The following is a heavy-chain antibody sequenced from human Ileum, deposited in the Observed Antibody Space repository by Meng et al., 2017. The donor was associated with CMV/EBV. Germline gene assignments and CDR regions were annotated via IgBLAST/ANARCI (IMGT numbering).Heavy chain of an antibody. D-gene: IGHD2-8*02. V-gene: IGHV1-2*06. CDR1: CYNFSDHN. CDR3: TTDCAGGACYGRAFDY. J-gene: IGHJ4*02. CDR2: IYTNSGGT. Sequence: QVQVGEVEAEVKKPGASVKVACKAVCYNFSDHNHHWGREGPGQGLEWRGRIYTNSGGTIHAQKFQGRITMTRDTPITTAYMELRSLTSDDTAVYYCTTDCAGGACYGRAFDYWGQGSLVTVSS.